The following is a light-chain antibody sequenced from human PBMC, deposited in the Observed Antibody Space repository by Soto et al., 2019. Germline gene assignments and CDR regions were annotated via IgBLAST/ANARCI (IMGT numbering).Light chain of an antibody. CDR3: QQYSSYFFT. J-gene: IGKJ3*01. V-gene: IGKV1-5*03. CDR2: RAS. CDR1: QSISSW. Sequence: DIQMTQSPSTLSASVGDRVNITCRASQSISSWLAWYQQKPGKAPKLLIYRASDLQSGVPSRFSGSGSGTEFHLTISSLQTDDIASYYCQQYSSYFFTFGPGTKVDV.